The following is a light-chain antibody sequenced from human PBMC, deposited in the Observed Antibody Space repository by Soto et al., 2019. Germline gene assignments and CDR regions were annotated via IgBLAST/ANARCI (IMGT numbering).Light chain of an antibody. CDR3: QQYFEWPPMT. Sequence: EIVLTQSPGTLSLSPGEGATLSFRASESISSSFLAWYQQKPGHAPRLLISGASTRAAGISDRFRGSGSGTEFTLTISSLRSEDSAIYYCQQYFEWPPMTFGQGTKVDIK. V-gene: IGKV3-20*01. CDR1: ESISSSF. J-gene: IGKJ1*01. CDR2: GAS.